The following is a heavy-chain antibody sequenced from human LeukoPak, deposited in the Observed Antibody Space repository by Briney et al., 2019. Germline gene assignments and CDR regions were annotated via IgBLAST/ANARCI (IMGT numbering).Heavy chain of an antibody. Sequence: SVKVSCKASGYTFTGYYMHWVRQAPGQGLEWMGRIIPILGIANYAQKFQGRVTITADKSTSTAYMELSSLRSEDTAIYYCATYCSSANCYTWGYYFDYWSQGTLVTVSS. CDR1: GYTFTGYY. V-gene: IGHV1-69*02. D-gene: IGHD2-2*01. CDR3: ATYCSSANCYTWGYYFDY. J-gene: IGHJ4*02. CDR2: IIPILGIA.